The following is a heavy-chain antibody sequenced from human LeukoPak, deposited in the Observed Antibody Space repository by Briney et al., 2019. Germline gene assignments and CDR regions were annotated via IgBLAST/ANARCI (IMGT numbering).Heavy chain of an antibody. Sequence: ASVKVSCKAPGYTFTNNYSHWVRQAPGQGLEWMGMIYPRDGSTSYAQNFQGRVTVTRDTSTTTVHMELRGLRSEDTAVYYCARDQEGFDYWGQGTVVTVSS. CDR3: ARDQEGFDY. CDR2: IYPRDGST. J-gene: IGHJ4*02. V-gene: IGHV1-46*01. CDR1: GYTFTNNY.